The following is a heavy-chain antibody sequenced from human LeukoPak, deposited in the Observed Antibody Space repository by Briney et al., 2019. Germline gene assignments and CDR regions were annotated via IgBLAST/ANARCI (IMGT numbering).Heavy chain of an antibody. J-gene: IGHJ4*02. D-gene: IGHD2-15*01. CDR2: ISAYNGNT. CDR1: GYTFTSYG. Sequence: RASVKVSCKASGYTFTSYGISWVRQAPAQGLEWMGWISAYNGNTNYAQKLQGRVTMTTDTSTSTAYMELRSLRSDDTAVYYCARDLGYCSGGSCYERFDYWGQGTLITVSS. V-gene: IGHV1-18*01. CDR3: ARDLGYCSGGSCYERFDY.